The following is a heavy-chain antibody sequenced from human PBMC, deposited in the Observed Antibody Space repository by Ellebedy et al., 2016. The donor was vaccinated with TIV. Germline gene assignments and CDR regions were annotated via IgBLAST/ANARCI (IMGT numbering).Heavy chain of an antibody. V-gene: IGHV3-7*01. J-gene: IGHJ4*02. CDR3: VTGGGGF. CDR2: INHDSTDI. CDR1: GFTLNNYW. D-gene: IGHD3-10*01. Sequence: GESLKISCTASGFTLNNYWMTWVRQAPGKGLEWVTNINHDSTDIYYVDSVRGRFIISRDNAKNSVYLQMNSLRGEDTGVYYCVTGGGGFWGQGTLVTVSS.